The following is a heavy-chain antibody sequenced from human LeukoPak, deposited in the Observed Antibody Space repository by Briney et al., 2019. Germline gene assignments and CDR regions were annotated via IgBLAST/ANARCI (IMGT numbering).Heavy chain of an antibody. D-gene: IGHD3-10*01. J-gene: IGHJ4*02. CDR2: IRSKANSYAT. V-gene: IGHV3-73*01. CDR1: GFTFSGSA. CDR3: TRHNYYGSGSYYNGDY. Sequence: PGGSLRLSCAASGFTFSGSAMHWVRQASGKGLEWVGRIRSKANSYATAYAASVKGRFTIPRDDSKNTAYLQMNSLKTGDTAVYYCTRHNYYGSGSYYNGDYWGQGTLVTVSS.